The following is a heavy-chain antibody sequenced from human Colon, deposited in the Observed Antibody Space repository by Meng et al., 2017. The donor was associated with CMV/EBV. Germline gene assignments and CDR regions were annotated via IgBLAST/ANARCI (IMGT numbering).Heavy chain of an antibody. D-gene: IGHD1-26*01. CDR2: INPITGGT. J-gene: IGHJ4*02. CDR3: ASLSGGDFDY. Sequence: QGRLVQSGAEGKKPGASVKVSCKASGYTFTCYFMYWVRQAPGQGLEWLGVINPITGGTNYAQKFQGRVTMTRDTSMNTAYMELSRLRSDDTAVYYCASLSGGDFDYWGQGTLVTVSS. V-gene: IGHV1-2*02. CDR1: GYTFTCYF.